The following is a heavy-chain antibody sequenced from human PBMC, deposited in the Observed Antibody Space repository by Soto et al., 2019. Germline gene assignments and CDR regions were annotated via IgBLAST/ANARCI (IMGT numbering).Heavy chain of an antibody. CDR3: AKAHITMEYYYYYYMDV. CDR1: GFTFSSYA. CDR2: ISGSGGST. D-gene: IGHD3-10*01. J-gene: IGHJ6*03. V-gene: IGHV3-23*01. Sequence: EVQLLESGGGLVQPGGSLRLSCAASGFTFSSYAMSWVRQAPGKGLEWVSAISGSGGSTYYADSVKGRFTISRDNSKNTLYLQMNSLRAEDTAVYYCAKAHITMEYYYYYYMDVWGKGTTVTVSS.